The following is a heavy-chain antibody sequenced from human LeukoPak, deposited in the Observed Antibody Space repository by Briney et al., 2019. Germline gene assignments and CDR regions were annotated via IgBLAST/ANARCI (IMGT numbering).Heavy chain of an antibody. V-gene: IGHV3-20*04. CDR3: ARDGLRRPPTPYCGGDCPLDY. D-gene: IGHD2-21*02. CDR2: TNWDGGRT. Sequence: PGRSLRLSCAASGFTLDDYAMHWVRQAPGKGLEWVSGTNWDGGRTGYADSVKGRFTISRDNAKNSLYLQMNSLRVEDTAMYYCARDGLRRPPTPYCGGDCPLDYWGQGTLVSVSS. CDR1: GFTLDDYA. J-gene: IGHJ4*02.